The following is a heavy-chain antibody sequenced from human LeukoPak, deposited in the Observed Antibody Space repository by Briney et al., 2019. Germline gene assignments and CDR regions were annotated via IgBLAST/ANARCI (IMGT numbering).Heavy chain of an antibody. CDR3: ATLWSGEQYYFDY. CDR1: GYTFTGYY. CDR2: INPNSGGT. D-gene: IGHD3-10*01. J-gene: IGHJ4*02. V-gene: IGHV1-2*02. Sequence: AASVKVSCKASGYTFTGYYMHWVRQAPGQGLEWMGWINPNSGGTNYAQKFQGRVTMTRDTSISTAYMELSRLRSDDTAVYYCATLWSGEQYYFDYWGQGTLVTVSS.